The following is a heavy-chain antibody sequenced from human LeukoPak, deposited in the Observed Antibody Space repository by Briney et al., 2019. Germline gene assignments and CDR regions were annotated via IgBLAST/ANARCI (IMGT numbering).Heavy chain of an antibody. CDR1: GFTFSTYA. CDR2: ISGSGVST. D-gene: IGHD3-10*01. V-gene: IGHV3-23*01. Sequence: QPGGSLRLSCAASGFTFSTYAMSWVRQAPGKGLEWVSAISGSGVSTYYADSVKGRFTISRDNSKNTLYLQMNSLRAEDTAVYYCAKQQGRGSGSYYIPLLVWGQGTLVTVSS. CDR3: AKQQGRGSGSYYIPLLV. J-gene: IGHJ4*02.